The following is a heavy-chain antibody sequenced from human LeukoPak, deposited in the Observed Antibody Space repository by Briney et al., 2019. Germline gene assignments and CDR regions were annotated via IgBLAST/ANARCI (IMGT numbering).Heavy chain of an antibody. V-gene: IGHV3-23*01. Sequence: GGSLRLSCAASGVSFRIYAMSWVRQAPGKGLEWVSAISGSDGSTNYADSVKGRFSISRDNSKNTLYLHMKSLTAEDTAVYYCAKELYGWYYDYWGQGTLVTVSS. CDR2: ISGSDGST. D-gene: IGHD6-19*01. CDR1: GVSFRIYA. J-gene: IGHJ4*02. CDR3: AKELYGWYYDY.